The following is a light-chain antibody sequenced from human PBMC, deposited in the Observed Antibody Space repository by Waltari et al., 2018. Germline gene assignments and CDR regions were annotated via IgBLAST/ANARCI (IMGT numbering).Light chain of an antibody. J-gene: IGLJ2*01. CDR1: SEHSAYA. CDR3: QTWDPDTVV. V-gene: IGLV4-69*01. CDR2: IDGCGGH. Sequence: QLAVTQSPSASASLGASVKLTCTLSSEHSAYAIAWHQHQPGKGPRFLMKIDGCGGHTKGDGIPDRFSGFSSGAERYLTISSLQYEDEAAYYCQTWDPDTVVFGGGTKLTV.